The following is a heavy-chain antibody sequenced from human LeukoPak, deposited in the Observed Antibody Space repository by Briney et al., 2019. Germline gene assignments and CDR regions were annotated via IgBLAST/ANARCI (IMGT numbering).Heavy chain of an antibody. D-gene: IGHD4-17*01. J-gene: IGHJ4*02. Sequence: PSETLSLTCTVSGGSISGGACYWSWIRQPPGRGLEWIGYIHHTGSTYYSPSLKSRVTISVDRSKNQFSLKLSSVIAADTAVYYCARGDYGEGYYFDYWGQGTLVTVSS. V-gene: IGHV4-30-2*01. CDR3: ARGDYGEGYYFDY. CDR2: IHHTGST. CDR1: GGSISGGACY.